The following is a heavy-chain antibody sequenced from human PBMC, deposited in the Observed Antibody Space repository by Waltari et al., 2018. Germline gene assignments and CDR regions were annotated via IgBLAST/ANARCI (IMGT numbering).Heavy chain of an antibody. D-gene: IGHD4-17*01. CDR1: GGSISSSSSY. J-gene: IGHJ6*03. CDR3: ARGRKLNYGGNSALYYYYMDV. V-gene: IGHV4-39*07. Sequence: QLQLQESGPGLVKPSETLSLTCTVSGGSISSSSSYWGWIRQPPGKGLEWIGSIYYSGSTYYNPSLKSRVTMSVDTSKNQFSLKLSSVTAADTTVYYCARGRKLNYGGNSALYYYYMDVWGKGTTVTVSS. CDR2: IYYSGST.